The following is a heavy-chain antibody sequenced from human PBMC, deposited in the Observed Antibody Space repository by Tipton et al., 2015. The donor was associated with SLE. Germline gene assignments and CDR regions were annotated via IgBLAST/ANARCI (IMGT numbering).Heavy chain of an antibody. CDR2: IYYSGST. Sequence: TLSLTCTVSGGSISSSSYYWGWIRQPPGKGLEWIGSIYYSGSTYYNPSLKSRVTISVDTSKNQFSLKLSSVTAADTAVYYCARMSRGTYFDYWGQGTLVTVSS. V-gene: IGHV4-39*07. CDR1: GGSISSSSYY. CDR3: ARMSRGTYFDY. J-gene: IGHJ4*02. D-gene: IGHD1-26*01.